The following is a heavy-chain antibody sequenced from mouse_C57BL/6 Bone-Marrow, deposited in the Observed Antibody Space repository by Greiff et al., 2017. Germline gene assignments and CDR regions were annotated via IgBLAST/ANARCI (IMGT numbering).Heavy chain of an antibody. Sequence: VQLQQSGPELVKPGASVKISCKASGYSFTGYYMNWVKQSPEKSLEWIGEINPSTGGTTYNQKFKAKATLTVDKSSSTAYMQLKSLTSEDSAVHYCARGRFAYWGQGTLVTVSA. J-gene: IGHJ3*01. CDR1: GYSFTGYY. CDR2: INPSTGGT. CDR3: ARGRFAY. V-gene: IGHV1-42*01.